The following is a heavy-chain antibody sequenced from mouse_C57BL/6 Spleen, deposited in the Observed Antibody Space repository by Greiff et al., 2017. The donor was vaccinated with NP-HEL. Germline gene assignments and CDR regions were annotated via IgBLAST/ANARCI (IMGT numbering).Heavy chain of an antibody. CDR1: GYTFTSYG. D-gene: IGHD2-4*01. CDR3: ARQGDYDEGAWFAY. V-gene: IGHV1-81*01. CDR2: IYPRSGNT. J-gene: IGHJ3*01. Sequence: QVQLQQSGAELARPGASVKLSCKASGYTFTSYGISWVKQRTGQGLEWIGEIYPRSGNTYYNEKFKGKATLTADKSSSTAYMELRSLTSADSAVYFCARQGDYDEGAWFAYGGQGTLVTVSA.